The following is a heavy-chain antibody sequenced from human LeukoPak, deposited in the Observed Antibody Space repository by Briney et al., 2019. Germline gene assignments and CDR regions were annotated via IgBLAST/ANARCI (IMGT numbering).Heavy chain of an antibody. D-gene: IGHD3-10*01. J-gene: IGHJ1*01. CDR2: ISGSGGST. V-gene: IGHV3-23*01. CDR1: GFTLSSYA. CDR3: AKPLLLWFGELLPAEYFQH. Sequence: GGSLRLSCAASGFTLSSYATSWVRQAPGKGLEWVSAISGSGGSTYYADSVKGRFTISRDNSKNTLYLQMNSLRAEDKAVYYCAKPLLLWFGELLPAEYFQHWGQGTLVTVSS.